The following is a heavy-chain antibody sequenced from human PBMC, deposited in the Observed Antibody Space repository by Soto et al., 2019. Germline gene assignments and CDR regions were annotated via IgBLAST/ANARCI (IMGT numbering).Heavy chain of an antibody. CDR2: ISGTSGST. Sequence: GGSLRLSCAASGFTFSNFAMNWVRQAPGKGLEWVSGISGTSGSTDYADSVKGRFTISRDDSKNTLYLQMNTLRAEDTARYYCAKVRRGVMVAAVDHWGQGTRVTVS. CDR3: AKVRRGVMVAAVDH. J-gene: IGHJ4*02. V-gene: IGHV3-23*01. D-gene: IGHD2-15*01. CDR1: GFTFSNFA.